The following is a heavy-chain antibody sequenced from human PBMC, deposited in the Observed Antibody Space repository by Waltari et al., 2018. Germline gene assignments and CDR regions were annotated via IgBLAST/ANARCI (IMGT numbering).Heavy chain of an antibody. D-gene: IGHD6-13*01. Sequence: EVQVVESGGGLVQHGGSMKLSCATSGFTLRGPTIHWVRQTSGNGLEWIGRIRSKPNNYATRYTASVEGRFTISRDDSENTAYLQMSSLMTEDTAVYYCTGGAVTGTDFWGQGTLVTVSS. CDR2: IRSKPNNYAT. V-gene: IGHV3-73*01. J-gene: IGHJ4*02. CDR1: GFTLRGPT. CDR3: TGGAVTGTDF.